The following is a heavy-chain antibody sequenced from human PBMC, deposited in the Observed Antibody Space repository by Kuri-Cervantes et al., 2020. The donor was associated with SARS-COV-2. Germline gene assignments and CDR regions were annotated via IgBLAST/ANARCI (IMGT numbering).Heavy chain of an antibody. J-gene: IGHJ4*02. Sequence: GGSLRLSCAASGFTFSSYGMHWVRQAPGKGLEWVAVIWYDGSNKYYADSVKGRFTISRDNSKNTLYLQMNSLRAEDTAVYYCARDVFRIAAALVPDYWGQGTLVTVSS. V-gene: IGHV3-33*08. CDR1: GFTFSSYG. CDR3: ARDVFRIAAALVPDY. CDR2: IWYDGSNK. D-gene: IGHD6-13*01.